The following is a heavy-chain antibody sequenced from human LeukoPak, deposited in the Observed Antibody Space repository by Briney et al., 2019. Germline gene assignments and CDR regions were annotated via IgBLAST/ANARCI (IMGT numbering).Heavy chain of an antibody. D-gene: IGHD2-21*01. CDR3: ARGFRFPDD. CDR1: GFTFSDYY. Sequence: GGSLRFSCAASGFTFSDYYMSWIRQAPGKGLEWVSVKGRFTISRDNAKNSLYLQMNSLRAEDTAVYYCARGFRFPDDWGKGTAVSVSS. J-gene: IGHJ6*04. V-gene: IGHV3-11*04.